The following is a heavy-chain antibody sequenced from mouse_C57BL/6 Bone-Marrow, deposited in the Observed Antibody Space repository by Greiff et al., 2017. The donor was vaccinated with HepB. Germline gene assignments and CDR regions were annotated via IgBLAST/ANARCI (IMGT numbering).Heavy chain of an antibody. CDR3: TREGEFIT. V-gene: IGHV1-15*01. J-gene: IGHJ4*01. CDR1: GYTFTDYE. CDR2: IDPETGGT. Sequence: VKVVESGAELVRPGASVTLSCKASGYTFTDYEMHWVKQTPVHGLEWIGAIDPETGGTAYNQKFKGKAILTADKSSSTAYMELRSLTSEDSAVYYCTREGEFITWGQGTSVTVSS. D-gene: IGHD1-1*01.